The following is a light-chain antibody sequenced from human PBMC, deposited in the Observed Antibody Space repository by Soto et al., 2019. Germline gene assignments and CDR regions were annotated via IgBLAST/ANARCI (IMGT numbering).Light chain of an antibody. CDR1: QSVSSSY. J-gene: IGKJ5*01. V-gene: IGKV3-20*01. Sequence: EIVLTQSPGTLSLSPGERATLSCRASQSVSSSYLAWYQQKPGQAPRLLIYGASSRATGIPDRFSGSGSGTDFPLTLSRPEPEDFAVYYCQQYGSSPSITFGQGTRLEIK. CDR2: GAS. CDR3: QQYGSSPSIT.